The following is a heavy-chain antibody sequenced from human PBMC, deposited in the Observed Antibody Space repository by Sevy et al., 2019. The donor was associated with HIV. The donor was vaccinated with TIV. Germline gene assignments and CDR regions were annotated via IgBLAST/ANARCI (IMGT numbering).Heavy chain of an antibody. CDR1: GFTFSSYA. CDR3: AREAGLGGLQFAEPQSEYYFDY. V-gene: IGHV3-30-3*01. Sequence: GGSLRLSCAASGFTFSSYAMHWVRQAPGKGLEWVAVISYDGSNKYYADSVKGRFTISRDNSKNTLYLQMKSLTAEDTAVYYCAREAGLGGLQFAEPQSEYYFDYWGQGTLVTVSS. D-gene: IGHD5-12*01. J-gene: IGHJ4*02. CDR2: ISYDGSNK.